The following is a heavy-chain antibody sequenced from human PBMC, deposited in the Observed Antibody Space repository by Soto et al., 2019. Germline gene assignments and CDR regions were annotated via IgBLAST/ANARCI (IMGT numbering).Heavy chain of an antibody. CDR2: ISSSSSYI. Sequence: EVQLVESGGGLVKPGGSLRLSCAASGFTFSSYSMNWVRQAPGKGLEWVSSISSSSSYIYYADSVKGRFTISRDNAKNSLYLQMNSLRAEDTAVYYCARDPHYYGSGSYSGGQGNLVTVSS. CDR3: ARDPHYYGSGSYS. CDR1: GFTFSSYS. J-gene: IGHJ4*02. V-gene: IGHV3-21*01. D-gene: IGHD3-10*01.